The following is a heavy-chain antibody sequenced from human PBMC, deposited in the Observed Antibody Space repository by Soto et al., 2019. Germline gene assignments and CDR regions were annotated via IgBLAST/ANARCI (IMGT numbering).Heavy chain of an antibody. J-gene: IGHJ4*02. CDR3: ANSIAAAGYFDY. Sequence: GGSLRLSCAASGFTFSSYAMSWVRQAPGKGLEWVSAISGSGGSTYYADSVRGRFTISRDNSKNTLYLQMNSLRAEDTAVYYCANSIAAAGYFDYWGQGTLVTVSS. CDR1: GFTFSSYA. D-gene: IGHD6-13*01. V-gene: IGHV3-23*01. CDR2: ISGSGGST.